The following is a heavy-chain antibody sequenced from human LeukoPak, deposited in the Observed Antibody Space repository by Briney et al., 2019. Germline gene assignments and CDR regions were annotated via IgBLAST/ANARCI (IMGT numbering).Heavy chain of an antibody. D-gene: IGHD3-9*01. V-gene: IGHV2-70*01. CDR3: ARMGFDILTGYYWAFDY. Sequence: SGPALVKPTQTLTLTCTFSGFSLSTSGMCVSWIRQPPGKALEWLALIDWDDDKYYSTSLKTRLTISKDTSKNQVVLTMTNMDPVDTATYYCARMGFDILTGYYWAFDYWGQGTLVTVSS. CDR2: IDWDDDK. J-gene: IGHJ4*02. CDR1: GFSLSTSGMC.